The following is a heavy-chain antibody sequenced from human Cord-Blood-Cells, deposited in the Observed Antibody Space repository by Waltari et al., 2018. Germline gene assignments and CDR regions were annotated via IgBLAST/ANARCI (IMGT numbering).Heavy chain of an antibody. CDR2: IYYSGIP. J-gene: IGHJ2*01. CDR1: GGSISSYY. D-gene: IGHD6-13*01. CDR3: ARHLSTANNWYFDL. Sequence: QVQLQESGPGLVKPSETLSLTCTVSGGSISSYYWSWIRQPPGKGLEWIGDIYYSGIPNYNPSLKSRVTISVDTSKNQFSLKLSSVTAADTAVYYCARHLSTANNWYFDLWGRGTLVTVSS. V-gene: IGHV4-59*08.